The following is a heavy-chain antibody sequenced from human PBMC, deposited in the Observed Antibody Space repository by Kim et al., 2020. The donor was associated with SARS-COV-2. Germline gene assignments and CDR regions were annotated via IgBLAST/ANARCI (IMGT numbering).Heavy chain of an antibody. CDR1: GFTFSGAA. J-gene: IGHJ4*02. D-gene: IGHD3-3*02. CDR3: TRQGKSAWYFDY. CDR2: IRTEPNNYTT. Sequence: GGSLRLSCAASGFTFSGAAIHWVRQASGKGLEWVGRIRTEPNNYTTSYAASLKGRFTISRDDSKNTAYLLMNSLTTEDTAVYYCTRQGKSAWYFDYWGQG. V-gene: IGHV3-73*01.